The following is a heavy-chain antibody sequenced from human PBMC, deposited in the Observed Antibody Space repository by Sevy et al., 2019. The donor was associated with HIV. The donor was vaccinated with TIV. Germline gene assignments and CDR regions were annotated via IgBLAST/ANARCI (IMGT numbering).Heavy chain of an antibody. CDR1: GFTFSSYA. V-gene: IGHV3-23*01. D-gene: IGHD1-7*01. J-gene: IGHJ3*02. CDR3: AKHRIWELGDAFDI. Sequence: HTPGSLRLSFAASGFTFSSYAMSWVRQAPGKGLEWVSGLSGNGGSTNYADSVKGRFALSRDNSKNTLYLQMNNLRAEDTALYFCAKHRIWELGDAFDIWGQGTMVTVSS. CDR2: LSGNGGST.